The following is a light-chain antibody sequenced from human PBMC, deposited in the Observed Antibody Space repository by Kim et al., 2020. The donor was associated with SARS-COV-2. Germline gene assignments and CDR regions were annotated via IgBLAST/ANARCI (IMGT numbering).Light chain of an antibody. CDR3: SAWDSSLSAWV. CDR1: SNNVGNQG. J-gene: IGLJ3*02. V-gene: IGLV10-54*01. Sequence: QPATLPCTGNSNNVGNQGAAWLQQHQGHPPKLLSYRTNNRPSGISERFSASRSGSTASLTITGLQPEDEADYYCSAWDSSLSAWVFGGGTKLTVL. CDR2: RTN.